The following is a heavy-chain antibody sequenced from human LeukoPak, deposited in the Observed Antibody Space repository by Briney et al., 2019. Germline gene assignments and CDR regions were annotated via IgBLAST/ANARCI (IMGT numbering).Heavy chain of an antibody. D-gene: IGHD5-18*01. CDR3: ARDLADTAMDYYYYGMDV. CDR2: INPNSGGT. V-gene: IGHV1-2*02. J-gene: IGHJ6*02. Sequence: ASVKVSCKASGYTFTGYYMHWVRQAPGQGLGWMGWINPNSGGTNYAQRFQGRVTMTRDTSISTAYMELSRLRSDDTAVYYCARDLADTAMDYYYYGMDVWGQGTTVTVSS. CDR1: GYTFTGYY.